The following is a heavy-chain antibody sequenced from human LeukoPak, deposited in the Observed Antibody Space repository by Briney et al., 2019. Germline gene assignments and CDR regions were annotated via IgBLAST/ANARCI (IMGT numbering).Heavy chain of an antibody. V-gene: IGHV3-53*01. Sequence: GGSLRLSCAASGFTVSSNYMSWVRQAPGKGLEWVSVIYSGGSTYYADSVKGRFTISRDNSKNTLYLQMNSLRAEDTAVYYCAREDGMIRSFDYWGQGTLVTVSS. CDR2: IYSGGST. CDR1: GFTVSSNY. J-gene: IGHJ4*02. CDR3: AREDGMIRSFDY. D-gene: IGHD3-22*01.